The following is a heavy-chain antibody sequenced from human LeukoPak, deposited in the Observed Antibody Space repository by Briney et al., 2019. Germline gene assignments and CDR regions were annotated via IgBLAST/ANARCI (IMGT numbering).Heavy chain of an antibody. J-gene: IGHJ4*02. CDR3: ARIGYSSSSFDY. D-gene: IGHD6-13*01. CDR1: GFRFTNYW. CDR2: IKQDGSEK. V-gene: IGHV3-7*01. Sequence: GGSLRLSCAASGFRFTNYWMSWVRQAPGKGLEWVANIKQDGSEKDYVDSMKGRFTISRDNAKNSVYLQANSLRAEDTAVYYCARIGYSSSSFDYWGQGTLVTVSS.